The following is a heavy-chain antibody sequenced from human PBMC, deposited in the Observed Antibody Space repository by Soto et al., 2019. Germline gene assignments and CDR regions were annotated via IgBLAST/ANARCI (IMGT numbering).Heavy chain of an antibody. CDR3: ARDYYYDSSGYSGY. J-gene: IGHJ4*02. V-gene: IGHV1-18*04. D-gene: IGHD3-22*01. CDR2: ISAYNGNT. CDR1: GYTFTSYG. Sequence: ASVKVSCKASGYTFTSYGISWVRQAPGQGLEWMGWISAYNGNTNYAQKLQGRVTMTTDTSTSTAYMELRSLRSDDTAVYYCARDYYYDSSGYSGYWGQGTLVTVSS.